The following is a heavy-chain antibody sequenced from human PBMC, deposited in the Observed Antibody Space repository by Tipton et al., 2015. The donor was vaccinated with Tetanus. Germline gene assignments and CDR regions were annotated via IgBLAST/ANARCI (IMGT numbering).Heavy chain of an antibody. D-gene: IGHD6-19*01. V-gene: IGHV3-53*01. Sequence: SLRLSCVASGFIVSSHYMSWVRQAPGKGLEWVSVMYSGGDTYYVDSVKGRFSISRDNAKNTLYLQRNSLRVEDTAVYYCVRDGGSSGWLAYWGQGTLVTVSS. J-gene: IGHJ4*02. CDR2: MYSGGDT. CDR1: GFIVSSHY. CDR3: VRDGGSSGWLAY.